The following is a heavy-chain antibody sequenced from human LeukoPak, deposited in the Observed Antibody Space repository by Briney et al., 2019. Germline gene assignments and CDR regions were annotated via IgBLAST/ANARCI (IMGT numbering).Heavy chain of an antibody. D-gene: IGHD7-27*01. V-gene: IGHV1-2*02. Sequence: GASVKVSCKASGYTFTGYYMHWVRQAPGQGLEWMGWINPNSGGTNYAQKFQGRVSLTRDTSISTAYMELSRLTSDDTAVYYCARDHNWGPDYWGQGTLVSVSS. CDR3: ARDHNWGPDY. CDR2: INPNSGGT. J-gene: IGHJ4*02. CDR1: GYTFTGYY.